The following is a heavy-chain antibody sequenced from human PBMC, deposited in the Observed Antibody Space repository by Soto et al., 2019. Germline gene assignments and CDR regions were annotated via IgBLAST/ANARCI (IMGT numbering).Heavy chain of an antibody. CDR1: GFTFSSYA. V-gene: IGHV3-23*01. CDR2: ISGSGGST. Sequence: GGSLRLSCAASGFTFSSYAMSWVRQAPGKGLEWVSAISGSGGSTYYADSVKGRFTISRDNSKNTLYLQMNSLRAEDTAVYYCAKSPYRIMITFGGQFSSYFDYWGQGTLVTVSS. J-gene: IGHJ4*02. D-gene: IGHD3-16*01. CDR3: AKSPYRIMITFGGQFSSYFDY.